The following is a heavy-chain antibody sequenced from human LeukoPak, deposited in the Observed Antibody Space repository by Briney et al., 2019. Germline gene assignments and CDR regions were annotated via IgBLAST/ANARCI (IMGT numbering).Heavy chain of an antibody. Sequence: SQTLSLTCTVSGGSIRSGDYYWSWIRQPPGKGLEWIGYIYYSGSTYYNLSFKSRFTISVDTSKNRFSLRLTSVTAADTAVYYCARGENYYDSSGYYFDSWGQGTLVTVSS. CDR3: ARGENYYDSSGYYFDS. CDR2: IYYSGST. CDR1: GGSIRSGDYY. D-gene: IGHD3-22*01. J-gene: IGHJ4*02. V-gene: IGHV4-30-4*08.